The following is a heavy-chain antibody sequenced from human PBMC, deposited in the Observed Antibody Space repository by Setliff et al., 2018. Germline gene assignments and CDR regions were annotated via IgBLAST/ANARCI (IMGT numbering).Heavy chain of an antibody. CDR1: GYTFTSYA. Sequence: ASVKVSCKASGYTFTSYAMNWVRQAPGQGLEWMGWISAYNGNTNYAQKLQGRVTMTTDTSTSTAYMELRSLRSDDTAVYYCAREGLIADTTYYYYYMDVWGKGTTVTVSS. J-gene: IGHJ6*03. CDR2: ISAYNGNT. V-gene: IGHV1-18*01. D-gene: IGHD2-21*01. CDR3: AREGLIADTTYYYYYMDV.